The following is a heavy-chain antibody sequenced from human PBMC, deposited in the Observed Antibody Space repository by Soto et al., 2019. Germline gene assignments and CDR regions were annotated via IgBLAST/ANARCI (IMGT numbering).Heavy chain of an antibody. V-gene: IGHV4-30-4*02. D-gene: IGHD2-2*01. CDR1: GASVSSADSY. J-gene: IGHJ5*02. CDR3: ARDLGYCSSTNCYPYFDP. CDR2: ISYSGSA. Sequence: ASETLSLTCTVSGASVSSADSYWSWIRQPPGKGLEWIGYISYSGSAYYNPSLKSRVTISVDTSKNQFSLKLSSVTAADTAVYYCARDLGYCSSTNCYPYFDPWGQGTLVTVSS.